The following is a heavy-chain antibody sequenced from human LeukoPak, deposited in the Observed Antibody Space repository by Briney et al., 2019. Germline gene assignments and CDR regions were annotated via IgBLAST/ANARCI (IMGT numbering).Heavy chain of an antibody. J-gene: IGHJ4*02. V-gene: IGHV3-74*03. Sequence: GGSLRLSCAASGFTFSNYWIHWVRQAPGKGLVWVSRIDNAGSITTYADSVKGRFTISRDNAKNSLYLQMNSLRAEDTAVYYCARDRSGSLWGQGTLVTVSS. D-gene: IGHD1-26*01. CDR3: ARDRSGSL. CDR2: IDNAGSIT. CDR1: GFTFSNYW.